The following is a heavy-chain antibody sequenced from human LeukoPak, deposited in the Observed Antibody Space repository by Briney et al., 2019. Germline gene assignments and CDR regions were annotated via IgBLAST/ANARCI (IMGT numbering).Heavy chain of an antibody. J-gene: IGHJ5*02. V-gene: IGHV1-2*02. D-gene: IGHD3-10*01. CDR3: ARSYGSGIYNWFDP. CDR2: INPNSGGT. Sequence: ASVKVSCKASGYTFTGYYMHGVRQAPGQGLEWMGWINPNSGGTNYAQKFQGRVTMTRDTSISTAYMELSRLRSDDTAVYYCARSYGSGIYNWFDPWGQGTLVTVSS. CDR1: GYTFTGYY.